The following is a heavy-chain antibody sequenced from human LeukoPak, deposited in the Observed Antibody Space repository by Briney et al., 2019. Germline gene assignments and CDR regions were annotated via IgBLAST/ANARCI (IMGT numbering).Heavy chain of an antibody. V-gene: IGHV3-23*01. CDR3: AKGVEARYCSGTSCSTWFDL. Sequence: GGSLRLSCAASEFTFPRYAMSWVRQAPGKGLEWVSSITASGGGTYFADSVKGRFTISRGNSKGTLFLQMSSLRVEDTAVYYCAKGVEARYCSGTSCSTWFDLWGQGTLVTVSS. CDR2: ITASGGGT. J-gene: IGHJ5*02. CDR1: EFTFPRYA. D-gene: IGHD2-2*02.